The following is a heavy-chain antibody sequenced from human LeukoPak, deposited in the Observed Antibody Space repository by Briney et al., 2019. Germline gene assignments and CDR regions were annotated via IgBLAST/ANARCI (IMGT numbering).Heavy chain of an antibody. V-gene: IGHV3-74*01. CDR2: IDPDGSST. D-gene: IGHD4-11*01. J-gene: IGHJ4*02. Sequence: GGSLRLSCEASGFTFSQYWMHWVRQAPGKGLVWVSRIDPDGSSTNYADSVKGRFTISRDNAKNTLYLQLNSLRAEDTTVYYCAREDYSNYAPYFDYWGQGTLVTVSS. CDR3: AREDYSNYAPYFDY. CDR1: GFTFSQYW.